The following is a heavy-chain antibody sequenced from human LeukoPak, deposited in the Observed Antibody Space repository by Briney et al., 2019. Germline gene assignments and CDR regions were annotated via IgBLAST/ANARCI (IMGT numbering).Heavy chain of an antibody. J-gene: IGHJ4*02. CDR1: GFIFSGSP. V-gene: IGHV3-33*08. CDR3: SRYNTSSWDY. D-gene: IGHD6-6*01. Sequence: GGSLRLSCAASGFIFSGSPMHWVRQASGKGLEWVAVISYEGSLKYYADSVKGRFTISRDTSKNMLYLQMNSLRAEDTAVYYCSRYNTSSWDYWGQGTLVTVSS. CDR2: ISYEGSLK.